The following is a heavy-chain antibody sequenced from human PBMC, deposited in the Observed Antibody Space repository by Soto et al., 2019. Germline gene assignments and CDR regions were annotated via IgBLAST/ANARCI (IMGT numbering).Heavy chain of an antibody. V-gene: IGHV4-59*01. CDR3: AKGRTGSYHWFDP. J-gene: IGHJ5*02. CDR2: IYYSGNT. D-gene: IGHD1-26*01. Sequence: SETLSLTCTVSGGSISNYYWSWIRQPPGRGLEWIGYIYYSGNTNYNPSLKSRVTISIDTSKNQLSLNLSSVTVADTAVYYCAKGRTGSYHWFDPWGQGTLVTAPQ. CDR1: GGSISNYY.